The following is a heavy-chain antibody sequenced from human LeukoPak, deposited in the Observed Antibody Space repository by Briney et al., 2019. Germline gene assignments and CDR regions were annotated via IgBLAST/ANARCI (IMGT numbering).Heavy chain of an antibody. CDR3: ARVRIAVAVSAFDI. J-gene: IGHJ3*02. Sequence: GGSLILSCAASGFRFSDYSMNWVRQAPGKGLEWVSYISSTGTTKYYADSVKGRFTISGDNAKNSLYLQVDSLRAEDTAVYYCARVRIAVAVSAFDIWGQGTMVTVSS. D-gene: IGHD6-19*01. CDR2: ISSTGTTK. V-gene: IGHV3-48*01. CDR1: GFRFSDYS.